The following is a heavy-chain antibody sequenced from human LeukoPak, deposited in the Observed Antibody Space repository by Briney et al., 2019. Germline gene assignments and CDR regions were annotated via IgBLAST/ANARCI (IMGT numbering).Heavy chain of an antibody. Sequence: SETLSLTCTVSGGSISTYYWSWIRQPPGKGLEWIGYIYYSGSTNYNPSLKSRVTISVDTSKNQFSLKLSSVTAADTAVYYCTRGSIAYYYMDVWGKGTTVTISS. D-gene: IGHD3-22*01. V-gene: IGHV4-59*01. CDR2: IYYSGST. CDR1: GGSISTYY. J-gene: IGHJ6*03. CDR3: TRGSIAYYYMDV.